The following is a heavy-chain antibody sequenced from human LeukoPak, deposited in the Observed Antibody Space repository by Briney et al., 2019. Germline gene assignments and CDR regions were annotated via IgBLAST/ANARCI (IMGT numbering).Heavy chain of an antibody. D-gene: IGHD1-26*01. CDR2: ISYDGSHQ. J-gene: IGHJ4*02. CDR3: ARARNGTLKY. V-gene: IGHV3-30*01. CDR1: GFTFSHYA. Sequence: RPGGSLRLSCAASGFTFSHYAMHWVRQAPGKGLEWVSVISYDGSHQYSADSVKGRLTISRDNSRHTLYLQMNSLRPEDTAVYYCARARNGTLKYWGQGTLVTVS.